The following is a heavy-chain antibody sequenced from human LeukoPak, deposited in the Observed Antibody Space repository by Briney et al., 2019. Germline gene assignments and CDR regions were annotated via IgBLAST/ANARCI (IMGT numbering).Heavy chain of an antibody. CDR2: IYYSGST. J-gene: IGHJ4*02. CDR1: GGSISSYY. CDR3: ARVKANGRLWFGEYYFDY. Sequence: SETLSLTCTVSGGSISSYYWSWIRQPPGKGLEWIGYIYYSGSTYYNPSLKSRVTISVDTSKNQFSLKLSSVTAADTAVYYCARVKANGRLWFGEYYFDYWGQGTLVTVSS. V-gene: IGHV4-59*08. D-gene: IGHD3-10*01.